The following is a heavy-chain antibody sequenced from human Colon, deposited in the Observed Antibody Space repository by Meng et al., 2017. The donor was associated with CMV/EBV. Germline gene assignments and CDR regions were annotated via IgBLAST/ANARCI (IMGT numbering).Heavy chain of an antibody. CDR2: ISSSTSDI. D-gene: IGHD2-2*01. V-gene: IGHV3-21*01. J-gene: IGHJ6*02. CDR3: AREICSGTFCYFYFGMDV. Sequence: ESLKISCASPGFFFSNFNMNWVRQAPGKGLEWFSSISSSTSDIYYAESVKCRFTISRDNVKNSLYLQMNSLTAEDTPTYYCAREICSGTFCYFYFGMDVWGQGTTVTVSS. CDR1: GFFFSNFN.